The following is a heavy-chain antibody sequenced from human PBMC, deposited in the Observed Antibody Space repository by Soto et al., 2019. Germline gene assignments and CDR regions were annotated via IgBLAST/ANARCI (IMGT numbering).Heavy chain of an antibody. J-gene: IGHJ5*02. CDR1: GGSISSGGYY. CDR3: ARDTDYCSSTSCQAANWFDP. CDR2: IYYSGST. V-gene: IGHV4-31*03. Sequence: SETLSITCTVSGGSISSGGYYWSWIRQHPGKGLEWIGYIYYSGSTYYNLSLKSRVTISVDTSKNQFSLKLSSVTAADTAVYYFARDTDYCSSTSCQAANWFDPWGQGTLVTVSS. D-gene: IGHD2-2*01.